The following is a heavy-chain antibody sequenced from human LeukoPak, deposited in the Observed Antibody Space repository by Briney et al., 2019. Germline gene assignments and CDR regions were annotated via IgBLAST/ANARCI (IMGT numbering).Heavy chain of an antibody. CDR1: GGSISSYY. V-gene: IGHV4-4*07. CDR2: IYNSGSN. J-gene: IGHJ4*02. CDR3: ARDGYSYGYDY. D-gene: IGHD5-18*01. Sequence: SETLSLTCTVSGGSISSYYWSWIRQPAGKGLEWFGRIYNSGSNNYNPSLKSRVTMSVDTSKNQFSLKLSSVTAADTAVYYCARDGYSYGYDYWGQGTLVTVSS.